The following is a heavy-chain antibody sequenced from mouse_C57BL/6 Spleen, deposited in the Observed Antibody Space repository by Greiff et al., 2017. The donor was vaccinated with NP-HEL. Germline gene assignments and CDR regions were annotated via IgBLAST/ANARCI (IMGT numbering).Heavy chain of an antibody. CDR1: GYTFTDYN. D-gene: IGHD2-10*02. CDR3: ARDGYGIVYYFDY. V-gene: IGHV1-22*01. Sequence: VQLQQSGPELVKPGASVKMSCKASGYTFTDYNMHWVKQSHGKSLEWIGYINPNNGGTSYNQKFKGKATLTVNKSSSTAYMELRSLTSEDSAVYYCARDGYGIVYYFDYWGQGTTLTVSS. J-gene: IGHJ2*01. CDR2: INPNNGGT.